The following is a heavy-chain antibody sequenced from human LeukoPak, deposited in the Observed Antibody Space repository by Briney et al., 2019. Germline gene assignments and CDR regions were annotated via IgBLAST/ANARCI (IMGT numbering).Heavy chain of an antibody. Sequence: ASVKVSCKASGGTFSSYAISWARQAPGQGLEWMGGIIPIFGTANYAQKFQGRVTITADESTSTAYMELSSLRSEDTAVYYCASSDIVVVPAGPGEGGYYYYYGMDVWGQGTTVTVSS. CDR2: IIPIFGTA. J-gene: IGHJ6*02. CDR1: GGTFSSYA. D-gene: IGHD2-2*01. CDR3: ASSDIVVVPAGPGEGGYYYYYGMDV. V-gene: IGHV1-69*13.